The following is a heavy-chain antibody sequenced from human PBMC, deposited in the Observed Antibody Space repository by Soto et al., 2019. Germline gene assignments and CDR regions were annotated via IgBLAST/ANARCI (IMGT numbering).Heavy chain of an antibody. Sequence: QVQLVQSGAEVKKPGSSVKVSCKASGGTFSSYTISWVRQAPGQGLEWMGRIIPILGIANYAQKFQGRVTITADKSTSTAYMELSSLRSEETAVYYCARRTYYYGSGVFDPWGQGTLVTVSS. V-gene: IGHV1-69*02. CDR2: IIPILGIA. CDR3: ARRTYYYGSGVFDP. J-gene: IGHJ5*02. D-gene: IGHD3-10*01. CDR1: GGTFSSYT.